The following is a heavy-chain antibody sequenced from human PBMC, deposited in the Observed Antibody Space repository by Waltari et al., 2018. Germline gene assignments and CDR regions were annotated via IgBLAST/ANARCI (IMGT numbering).Heavy chain of an antibody. CDR3: ARDRSRKNFDF. Sequence: LVQSGTVEKKPGTYVNVSFEASGYPSFGYFIHWVRQAPGQGLEWMGFIKPNSGESNYAQKFQGRVTMTRDTSTSTAFMEVSSLTSDDTAVYYCARDRSRKNFDFWGQGTPVIVSS. CDR2: IKPNSGES. V-gene: IGHV1-2*02. J-gene: IGHJ4*02. CDR1: GYPSFGYF.